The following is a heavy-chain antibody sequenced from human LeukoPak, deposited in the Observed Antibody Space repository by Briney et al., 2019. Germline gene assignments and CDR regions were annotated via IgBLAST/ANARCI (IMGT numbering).Heavy chain of an antibody. D-gene: IGHD3-16*01. Sequence: PGGSLRLSCVASGFDFNYYDMIWVRKAPGKGLEGASSISSKSTYIDSADSTKGRFTISRDNANNSVFLQMSSLRPEDTAVYYCARRGGLSSGRGFDHWGQGTLVTVSS. V-gene: IGHV3-21*01. J-gene: IGHJ4*02. CDR2: ISSKSTYI. CDR3: ARRGGLSSGRGFDH. CDR1: GFDFNYYD.